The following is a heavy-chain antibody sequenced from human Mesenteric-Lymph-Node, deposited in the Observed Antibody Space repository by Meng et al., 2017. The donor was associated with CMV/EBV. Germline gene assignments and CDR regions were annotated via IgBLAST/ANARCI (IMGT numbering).Heavy chain of an antibody. Sequence: GESLKISCAASGFTVSSNYMSWVRQAPGKGLEWVSVIYSGGSTYYADSVKGRFTISRDNSKNTLYLQMNSLRAEDTAVYYCATDTAMVRGYWGQGTLVTVSS. CDR1: GFTVSSNY. D-gene: IGHD5-18*01. CDR3: ATDTAMVRGY. CDR2: IYSGGST. J-gene: IGHJ4*02. V-gene: IGHV3-53*01.